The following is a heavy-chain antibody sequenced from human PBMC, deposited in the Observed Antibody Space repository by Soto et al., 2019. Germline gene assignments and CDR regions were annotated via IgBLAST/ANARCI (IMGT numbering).Heavy chain of an antibody. CDR3: ARGPPVIAARQGYWFDP. CDR1: GGSISSYY. D-gene: IGHD6-6*01. Sequence: SETLSLTCTVSGGSISSYYWSWIRQPPGKGLEWIGYIYYSGSTNYNPSLKSRVTISVDTSKNQFSLKLSSVTAADTAVYYCARGPPVIAARQGYWFDPWGQGTLVTVPQ. CDR2: IYYSGST. V-gene: IGHV4-59*01. J-gene: IGHJ5*02.